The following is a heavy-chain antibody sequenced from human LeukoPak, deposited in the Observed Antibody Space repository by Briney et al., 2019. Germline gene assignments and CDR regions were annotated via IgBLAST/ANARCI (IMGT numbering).Heavy chain of an antibody. CDR1: GYTFTGYY. CDR2: INPNSGGT. J-gene: IGHJ6*03. V-gene: IGHV1-2*02. D-gene: IGHD3-3*01. Sequence: ASVKVSCKASGYTFTGYYMHWVRQAPGQGLEWMGWINPNSGGTNYAQKFQGRVTMTRDTSISTAYMELSRLRSDDTAVYYCARDFLVGGFLESYMDVWGKGTTVTVSS. CDR3: ARDFLVGGFLESYMDV.